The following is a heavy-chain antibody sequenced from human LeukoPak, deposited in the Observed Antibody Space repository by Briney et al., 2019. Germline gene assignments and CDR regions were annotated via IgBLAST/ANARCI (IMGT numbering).Heavy chain of an antibody. CDR2: THYSGTT. Sequence: SETLSLTCSVSGDSISGFYWNWIRQSPEKGLEWIAVTHYSGTTNYNPSLKSRVTISIDTSRQQFFLKLSSVTAADTAVYYCVLAPNSNWFDFWGQGTRVTVSS. V-gene: IGHV4-59*12. J-gene: IGHJ5*01. D-gene: IGHD2-8*01. CDR1: GDSISGFY. CDR3: VLAPNSNWFDF.